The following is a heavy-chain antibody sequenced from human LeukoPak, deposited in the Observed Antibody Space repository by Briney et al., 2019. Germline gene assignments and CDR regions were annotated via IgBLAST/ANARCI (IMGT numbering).Heavy chain of an antibody. D-gene: IGHD2-21*02. Sequence: ASVKVSCKASGYTFTGYYMHWVRQAPGQGLEWMGWINPNSGGTNYAQKFQGRVTMTRDTSISTAYMEVSSLRSEDTAVYYCARRVTGTHFEYWGQGTLVTVSS. J-gene: IGHJ4*02. CDR2: INPNSGGT. CDR1: GYTFTGYY. V-gene: IGHV1-2*02. CDR3: ARRVTGTHFEY.